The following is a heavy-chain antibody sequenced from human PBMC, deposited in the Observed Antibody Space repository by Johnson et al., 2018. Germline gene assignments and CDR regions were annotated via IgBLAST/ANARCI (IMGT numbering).Heavy chain of an antibody. CDR1: GFSFSSYS. J-gene: IGHJ1*01. V-gene: IGHV3-48*02. Sequence: VQLVESGGGLVQPGGSLRLSCAASGFSFSSYSMNWVRQAPGKGLEWVSYISRSSSKIYYADSGKGRFTISRDNAKNSIYLQMNSLRDRDSAVYYCARVSDYDVWSDYYGYFYWGQGTLVIVSS. CDR3: ARVSDYDVWSDYYGYFY. CDR2: ISRSSSKI. D-gene: IGHD3-3*01.